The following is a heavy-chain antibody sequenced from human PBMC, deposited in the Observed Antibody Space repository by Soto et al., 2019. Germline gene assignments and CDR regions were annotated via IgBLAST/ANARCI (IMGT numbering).Heavy chain of an antibody. CDR3: ARWWSGSRQGFDP. V-gene: IGHV4-31*03. CDR2: IYYSGST. D-gene: IGHD3-3*01. J-gene: IGHJ5*02. Sequence: QVQLQESGPGLVKPSQTLSLTCTVSGGSISSGDYYWSWIRQHPGKGLEWIGYIYYSGSTYYNPSLKSRVTISVDTSKNQFSLKLSSVTAADTAVYSCARWWSGSRQGFDPWGKGTLVTVSS. CDR1: GGSISSGDYY.